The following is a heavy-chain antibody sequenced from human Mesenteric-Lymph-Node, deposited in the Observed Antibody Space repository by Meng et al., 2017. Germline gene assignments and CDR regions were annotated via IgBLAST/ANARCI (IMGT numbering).Heavy chain of an antibody. CDR2: ISSSGSTI. J-gene: IGHJ5*02. Sequence: SCAASGFTFSSYAMSWVRQAPGKGLEWVSYISSSGSTIYYADSVKGRFTISRDNAKNSLYLQMNSLRAEDTAVYYCARDRGYCSSTSCYWFDPWGQGTLVTVSS. CDR1: GFTFSSYA. D-gene: IGHD2-2*01. CDR3: ARDRGYCSSTSCYWFDP. V-gene: IGHV3-48*04.